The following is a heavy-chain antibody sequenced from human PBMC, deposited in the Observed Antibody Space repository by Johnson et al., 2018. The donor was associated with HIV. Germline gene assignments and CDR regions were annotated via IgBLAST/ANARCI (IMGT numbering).Heavy chain of an antibody. V-gene: IGHV3-30*04. Sequence: VQLVESGGGVMQPGKSLRLSCEASGFTFRSYAMHWVSQAPGKGLEWVAVITYDGRNKYYTDSVKGRFIISRDNSKNMTNLQMNGLSDEDTADYYCVRDQGSGWPTNAFDIWGRGTRVTVSS. J-gene: IGHJ3*02. CDR3: VRDQGSGWPTNAFDI. D-gene: IGHD6-19*01. CDR1: GFTFRSYA. CDR2: ITYDGRNK.